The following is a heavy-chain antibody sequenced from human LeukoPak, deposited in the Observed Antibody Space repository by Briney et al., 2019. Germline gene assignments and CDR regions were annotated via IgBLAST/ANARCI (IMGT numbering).Heavy chain of an antibody. Sequence: TSSETLSLTCAVSGGSISGSNWWSWVRQPPGKGLEWIGEIYHSGCTNYNPSLKSRVTISVDKSKNQFSLKLSSVTAADTAVYYCARGSPYEGFSGYDHYMDYWGQGTLVTVSS. D-gene: IGHD5-12*01. J-gene: IGHJ4*02. CDR3: ARGSPYEGFSGYDHYMDY. CDR2: IYHSGCT. CDR1: GGSISGSNW. V-gene: IGHV4-4*02.